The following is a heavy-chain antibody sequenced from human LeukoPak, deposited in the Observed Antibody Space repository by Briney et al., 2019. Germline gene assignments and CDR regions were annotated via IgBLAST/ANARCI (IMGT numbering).Heavy chain of an antibody. CDR3: VRGGGGFDY. Sequence: GGSLRLSCAASGFTFSTYWMSWVRQAPGKGLEWVANIKEDGTDKNYVDPVKGRFTISRDNAKNSLSLQMNSLRVEDTAVYYCVRGGGGFDYWGQGTLVTVSS. CDR1: GFTFSTYW. D-gene: IGHD3-16*01. J-gene: IGHJ4*02. V-gene: IGHV3-7*04. CDR2: IKEDGTDK.